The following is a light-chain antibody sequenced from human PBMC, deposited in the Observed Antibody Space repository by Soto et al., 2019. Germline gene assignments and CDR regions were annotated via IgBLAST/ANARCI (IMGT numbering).Light chain of an antibody. J-gene: IGLJ3*02. CDR1: RSNIGAGFD. CDR3: QSYDSRLSGSTG. V-gene: IGLV1-40*01. Sequence: QSVLTQPPSLSVAPGQRVPISRTGCRSNIGAGFDVNWYQQLPGTAPELLIYANTNRPSGVPDRFSASKSGTAASLAITGLQAEYEADYYCQSYDSRLSGSTGFGGGTKVTVL. CDR2: ANT.